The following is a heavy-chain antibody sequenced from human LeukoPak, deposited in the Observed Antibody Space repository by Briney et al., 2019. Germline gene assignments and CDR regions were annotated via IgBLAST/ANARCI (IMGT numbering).Heavy chain of an antibody. J-gene: IGHJ5*02. CDR3: ARDNSVEDTAWWFDP. CDR2: INPSGGST. Sequence: ASVKVSCKASGYTFTSYYMHWVRQAPGQGLEWMGIINPSGGSTSYAQKFQGRVTMTRDMSTSTDYMELSSLRSEDTAVYYCARDNSVEDTAWWFDPWGQGTLVTVPS. CDR1: GYTFTSYY. V-gene: IGHV1-46*01. D-gene: IGHD4-23*01.